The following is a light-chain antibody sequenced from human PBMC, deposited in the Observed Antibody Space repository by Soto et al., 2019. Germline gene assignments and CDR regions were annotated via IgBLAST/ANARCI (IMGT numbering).Light chain of an antibody. V-gene: IGKV1-5*03. CDR3: QQYDKYAWT. Sequence: DIQMTQSPSTLSASVGDRVTITCRASQGISSWLAWYQQKPGKAPKLLIYKASTLESGVPSRFSGSGSGTEFTLTISRLQPDDFATYYCQQYDKYAWTFGQGTKVEIK. CDR2: KAS. J-gene: IGKJ1*01. CDR1: QGISSW.